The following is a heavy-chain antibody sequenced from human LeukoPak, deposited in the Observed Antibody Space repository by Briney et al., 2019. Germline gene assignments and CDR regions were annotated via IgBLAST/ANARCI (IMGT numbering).Heavy chain of an antibody. D-gene: IGHD5-18*01. J-gene: IGHJ4*02. Sequence: SGTLSLTCTVSGGSISSYYWSWIRQPAGKGLEWIGRIYTSGSTNYNPSLKSRVTMSVDTSKNQFSLKLSSVTAADTAVYYCASLYSYGGGLDYWGQGTLVTVSS. CDR1: GGSISSYY. CDR3: ASLYSYGGGLDY. V-gene: IGHV4-4*07. CDR2: IYTSGST.